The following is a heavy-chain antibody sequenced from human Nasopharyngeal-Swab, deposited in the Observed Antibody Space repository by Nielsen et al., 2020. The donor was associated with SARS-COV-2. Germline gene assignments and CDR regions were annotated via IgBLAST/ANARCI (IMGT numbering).Heavy chain of an antibody. Sequence: GESLKISCVASGFTYKYGMNWVRQAPGKGLEWVSVIWYDGSKKFYAESVKGRFSLSRDDSKNTVYLQMSSLRVEDTAVYYCVSAGSIEYWGPGTLVTVSA. CDR3: VSAGSIEY. CDR1: GFTYKYG. V-gene: IGHV3-33*03. J-gene: IGHJ4*02. CDR2: IWYDGSKK. D-gene: IGHD3-10*01.